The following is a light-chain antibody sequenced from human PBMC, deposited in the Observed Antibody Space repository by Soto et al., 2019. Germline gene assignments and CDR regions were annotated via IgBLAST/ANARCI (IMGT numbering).Light chain of an antibody. CDR3: QQYGNSPQT. Sequence: ETVMTQSPATLSVSPGERATLSCRASQSVNSNLAWYQQKLGQAPRLLIHGASSRATGIPNRFSGSGSGTDFTLTISRLEPEGFAVYYCQQYGNSPQTFGQGTKVDIK. V-gene: IGKV3-20*01. J-gene: IGKJ1*01. CDR2: GAS. CDR1: QSVNSN.